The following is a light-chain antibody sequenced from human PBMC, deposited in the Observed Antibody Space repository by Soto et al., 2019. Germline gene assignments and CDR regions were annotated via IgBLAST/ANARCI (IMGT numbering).Light chain of an antibody. CDR3: QQYYSYSGLT. V-gene: IGKV1-8*01. Sequence: AIRMTQSPSSLSASTGDRVTITCRASQGISSYLAWYQQKPGKAPKLLIYAASTLQSGVPSRFSGSGSGTDFTLTISCLQSEDFATYYCQQYYSYSGLTFGGGTKVEIK. J-gene: IGKJ4*01. CDR2: AAS. CDR1: QGISSY.